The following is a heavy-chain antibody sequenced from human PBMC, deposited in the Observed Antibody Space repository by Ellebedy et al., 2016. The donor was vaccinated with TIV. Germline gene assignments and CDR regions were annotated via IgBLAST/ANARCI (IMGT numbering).Heavy chain of an antibody. CDR1: GFSLSYYW. V-gene: IGHV3-7*03. CDR3: ARHRVPGDV. D-gene: IGHD4/OR15-4a*01. J-gene: IGHJ6*02. Sequence: GESLKISCGASGFSLSYYWMNWVRQAPGKGLEWVANIKEDGSETYYVDSVKGRFTISRDNAKNSVYLQMNSLRGEDTAVYYCARHRVPGDVWGQGTTVTVSS. CDR2: IKEDGSET.